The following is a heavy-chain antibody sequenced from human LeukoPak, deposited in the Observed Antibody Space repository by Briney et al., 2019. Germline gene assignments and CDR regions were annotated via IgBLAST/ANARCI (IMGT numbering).Heavy chain of an antibody. CDR3: ARDRSKVTAYDDALDM. V-gene: IGHV3-48*03. J-gene: IGHJ3*02. CDR1: GFTFSSYE. CDR2: ISDVGTTQ. Sequence: GGSLRLSCAASGFTFSSYELNWVRQAPGKGLEWVSYISDVGTTQHYADSVKGRFTISRDDVKNSVFLQMKSLTAEDTAVYYCARDRSKVTAYDDALDMWGQGTMVIVSS. D-gene: IGHD2-21*02.